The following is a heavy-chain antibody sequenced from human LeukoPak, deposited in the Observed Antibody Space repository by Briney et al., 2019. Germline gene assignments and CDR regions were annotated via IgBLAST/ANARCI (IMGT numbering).Heavy chain of an antibody. J-gene: IGHJ4*02. CDR3: ARDGSMARGVMLY. D-gene: IGHD3-10*01. V-gene: IGHV3-21*01. CDR2: ISSSSSYI. CDR1: GFTFSSYS. Sequence: GGSLRLSCAASGFTFSSYSMNWVRQAPGKGLEWVSSISSSSSYIYYADSVKGRFTISRDNAKNSLYLQMNSLRAEDTAVYYCARDGSMARGVMLYWGQGTLVTVSS.